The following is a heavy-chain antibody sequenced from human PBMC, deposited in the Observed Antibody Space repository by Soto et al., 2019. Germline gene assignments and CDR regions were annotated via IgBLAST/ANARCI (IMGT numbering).Heavy chain of an antibody. Sequence: SETLSLTCTVSGGSISSGGYYWSWIRQHPGKGLEWIGYIYYSGSTYYNPSLKSRVTISVDTSKNQFSLKLSSVTAADTAVYYCARDLLLYRYFDLWGRGTLVTVSS. J-gene: IGHJ2*01. CDR2: IYYSGST. CDR3: ARDLLLYRYFDL. CDR1: GGSISSGGYY. V-gene: IGHV4-31*03.